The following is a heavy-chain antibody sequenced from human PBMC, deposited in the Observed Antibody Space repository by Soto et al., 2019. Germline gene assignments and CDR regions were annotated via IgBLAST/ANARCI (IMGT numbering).Heavy chain of an antibody. J-gene: IGHJ6*02. CDR2: ISAYNGNT. CDR3: ARGGVIVATTPDYYYYGMDV. Sequence: ASVKVSCKASGYTFTSYGIRWVRQAPGQGLEWMGWISAYNGNTNYAQKLQGRVTMTTDTSTSTAYMELRSLRSDDTAVYYCARGGVIVATTPDYYYYGMDVWGQGTTVTVSS. V-gene: IGHV1-18*01. D-gene: IGHD5-12*01. CDR1: GYTFTSYG.